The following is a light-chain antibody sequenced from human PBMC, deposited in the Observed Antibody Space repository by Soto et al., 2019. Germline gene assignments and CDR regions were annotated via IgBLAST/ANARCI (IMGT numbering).Light chain of an antibody. CDR3: QSYDSSLSVV. V-gene: IGLV1-40*01. CDR2: GNS. Sequence: QPVLTQPPSVSGAPGQRVPISCTGSSSNIGAGYDVHWYQQLPGTAPKLLIYGNSNRPSGVPDRFSGSKSGTSASLAITGLQAEDEADYYCQSYDSSLSVVFGGGTKLTVL. J-gene: IGLJ2*01. CDR1: SSNIGAGYD.